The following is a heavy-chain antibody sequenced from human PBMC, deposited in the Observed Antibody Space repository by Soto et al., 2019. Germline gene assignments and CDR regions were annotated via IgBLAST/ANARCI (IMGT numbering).Heavy chain of an antibody. J-gene: IGHJ5*02. Sequence: LSLTCNVSGGSIGRSSYYWAWNRQSPGKGLEWIGSIYYTGSTTYYNPSLKSRVTISVDRAKNQFSLKLASVTAADTAMYYCVRHSGYSSSWGEFDPWGQGTLVTVSS. D-gene: IGHD5-18*01. CDR3: VRHSGYSSSWGEFDP. V-gene: IGHV4-39*01. CDR2: IYYTGSTT. CDR1: GGSIGRSSYY.